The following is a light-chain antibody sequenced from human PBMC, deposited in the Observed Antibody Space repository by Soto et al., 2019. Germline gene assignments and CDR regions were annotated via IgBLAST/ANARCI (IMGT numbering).Light chain of an antibody. CDR1: QDISTL. CDR2: GAS. V-gene: IGKV1-12*01. J-gene: IGKJ4*01. Sequence: DIQITQSPSSVSASIGDTVTITCRASQDISTLLAWYQQKPGKAPKLLIYGASTLQSGVPSRFSGSGTGTDFTLTISSLQPEDFATYYCQQCDSTPQTFGGGTKVDIK. CDR3: QQCDSTPQT.